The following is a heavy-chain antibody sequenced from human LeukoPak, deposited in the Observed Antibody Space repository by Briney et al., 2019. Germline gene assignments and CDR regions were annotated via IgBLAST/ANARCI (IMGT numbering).Heavy chain of an antibody. CDR3: ARGQGGYSGHDPSDY. J-gene: IGHJ4*02. CDR2: IDHSGST. CDR1: GGSLRNYY. D-gene: IGHD5-12*01. Sequence: SETLSLTCAVYGGSLRNYYWNWICQPPGKGLEWIGEIDHSGSTSYNPSLKSRVTISVDTSKNQLSLKLNSVTAADTAVYFCARGQGGYSGHDPSDYWGQGTLTTVSS. V-gene: IGHV4-34*01.